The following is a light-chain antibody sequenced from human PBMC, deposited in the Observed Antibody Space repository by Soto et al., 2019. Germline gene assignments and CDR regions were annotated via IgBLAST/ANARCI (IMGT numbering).Light chain of an antibody. Sequence: EIVLTQSPGTLSLSPGERATLSCRASQNVNNRYVAWYQQKPGQAPRLLIYGAYVRATDIPDRFSGSGSGTGFTLTIGTLKPEDFAVYYCQQYGALPRTFGQGTRLEIK. J-gene: IGKJ2*01. V-gene: IGKV3-20*01. CDR2: GAY. CDR1: QNVNNRY. CDR3: QQYGALPRT.